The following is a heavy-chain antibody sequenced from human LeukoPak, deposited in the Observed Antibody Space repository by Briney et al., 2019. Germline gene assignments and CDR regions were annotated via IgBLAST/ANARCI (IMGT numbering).Heavy chain of an antibody. CDR1: GYTFTNYG. CDR3: ARGSGYSSSSFDY. J-gene: IGHJ4*02. CDR2: MNPNSGNT. V-gene: IGHV1-8*02. D-gene: IGHD6-6*01. Sequence: ASVQVSCKASGYTFTNYGIAWVRQATGQGLEWMGWMNPNSGNTGYAQKFQGRVTMTRNTSISTAYMELSSLRSEDTAVYYCARGSGYSSSSFDYWGQGTLVTVSS.